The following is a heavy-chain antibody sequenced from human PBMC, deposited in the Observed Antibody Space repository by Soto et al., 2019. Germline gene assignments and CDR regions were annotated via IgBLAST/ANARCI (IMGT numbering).Heavy chain of an antibody. CDR1: GYTFTSYG. J-gene: IGHJ6*03. V-gene: IGHV1-18*01. D-gene: IGHD3-10*01. CDR2: ISAYNGNT. CDR3: ARAGFGGRYYYYYYMDV. Sequence: ASVKVSCKASGYTFTSYGISWVRQAPGQGLEWMGWISAYNGNTNYAQKLQGRVTMTTDTSTSTAYMELRSLRSDDTAVYYCARAGFGGRYYYYYYMDVWGKGTTVTVSS.